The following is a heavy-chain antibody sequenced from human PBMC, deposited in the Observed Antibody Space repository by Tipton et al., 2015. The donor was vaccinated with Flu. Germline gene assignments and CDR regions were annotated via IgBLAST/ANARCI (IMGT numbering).Heavy chain of an antibody. J-gene: IGHJ4*02. CDR3: AREGGYCSSTSCKDDY. V-gene: IGHV4-34*01. D-gene: IGHD2-2*01. Sequence: TLSLTCTVSGGSISSYYWSWIRQPPGKGLEWIGEINHSGSTNYNPSLKSRVTISVDTSKNQFSLKLSSVTAADTAVYYCAREGGYCSSTSCKDDYWGQGTLVTVSS. CDR1: GGSISSYY. CDR2: INHSGST.